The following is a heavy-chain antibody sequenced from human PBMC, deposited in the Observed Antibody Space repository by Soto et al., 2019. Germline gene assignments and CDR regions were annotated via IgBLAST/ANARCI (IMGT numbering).Heavy chain of an antibody. J-gene: IGHJ4*02. V-gene: IGHV4-31*03. CDR3: ARERQEMATNFYFDY. Sequence: PSETLSLTCTVSGDSISSDGYYWSWIRQHPGKGLEWIGYISYSGTTYYNPSLRSRVSISLDTSKNSFSVNLSSVTAADTAVYYCARERQEMATNFYFDYWGQGALVTVSS. CDR2: ISYSGTT. CDR1: GDSISSDGYY. D-gene: IGHD5-12*01.